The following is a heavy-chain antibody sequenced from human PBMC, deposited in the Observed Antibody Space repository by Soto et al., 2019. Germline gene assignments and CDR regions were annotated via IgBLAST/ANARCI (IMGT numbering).Heavy chain of an antibody. CDR3: ATAVRGSAWSY. Sequence: EVKLEESGGGLVQTGGSLRLSCAVSGFTFSGYWMRWVRQSPGRGLEGVANIKDDGSQTYYVGSVRGRFTISRDNGQNSLYLRMNSLRVEDTAVYYCATAVRGSAWSYWGQGTLVTVSS. V-gene: IGHV3-7*01. CDR1: GFTFSGYW. J-gene: IGHJ4*02. D-gene: IGHD6-19*01. CDR2: IKDDGSQT.